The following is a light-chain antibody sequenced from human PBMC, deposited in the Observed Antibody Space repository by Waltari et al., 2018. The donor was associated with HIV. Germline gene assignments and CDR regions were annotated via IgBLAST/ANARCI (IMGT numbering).Light chain of an antibody. Sequence: QSALTQPASVSGSPGQSITISCTGTSTDVGHYDYVSWYRQHPGTSPTLIIYEVSNRPAGVSKRFSGPKSVNTASLTISGLQAEDEADYYCSSYTTRSTVIFGGGTKLTVL. CDR2: EVS. CDR1: STDVGHYDY. J-gene: IGLJ2*01. V-gene: IGLV2-14*01. CDR3: SSYTTRSTVI.